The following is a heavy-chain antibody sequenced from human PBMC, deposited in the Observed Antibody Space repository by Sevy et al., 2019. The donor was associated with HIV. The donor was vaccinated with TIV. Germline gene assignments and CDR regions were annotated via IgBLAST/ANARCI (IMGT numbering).Heavy chain of an antibody. V-gene: IGHV3-7*01. J-gene: IGHJ4*02. CDR3: ASMISTWYPVYFDY. CDR2: IKQDGSEN. D-gene: IGHD6-13*01. Sequence: GGSLRLSCAASGFTFRTYWMSWVRQAPGKGLEWVANIKQDGSENFYVDSVKGRFTISRDNAENSLYLQMNSLRAEDTAVYYCASMISTWYPVYFDYWGQGALVTVSS. CDR1: GFTFRTYW.